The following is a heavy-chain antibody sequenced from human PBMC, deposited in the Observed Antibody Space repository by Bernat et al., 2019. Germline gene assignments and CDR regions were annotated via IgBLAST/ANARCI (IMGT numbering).Heavy chain of an antibody. CDR1: GFTFSSYA. Sequence: EVQLLESGGGLVQPGGSLRLSCAASGFTFSSYAMSWVRQAPGKGLEWVSAISGSGGSTYYADSVKGRLTISGDNSKNTLYLQMNSVRAEDTAVYYCAKPPFGGVNGWGQGTLVTVSS. V-gene: IGHV3-23*01. CDR2: ISGSGGST. J-gene: IGHJ4*02. D-gene: IGHD3-3*01. CDR3: AKPPFGGVNG.